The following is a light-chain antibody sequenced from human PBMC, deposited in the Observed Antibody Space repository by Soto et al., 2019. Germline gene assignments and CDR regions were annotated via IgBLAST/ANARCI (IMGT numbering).Light chain of an antibody. CDR3: QHYNHWPPWT. CDR2: GAS. J-gene: IGKJ1*01. CDR1: QSVSNN. V-gene: IGKV3-15*01. Sequence: EIVMTQSPATLSVSPGERATLSCRASQSVSNNLAWYQHKPGQAPRLLIYGASTRATGIPARFSGSGSGTEFTLTISSLQSEDFAVYYCQHYNHWPPWTFGQGTKVEIK.